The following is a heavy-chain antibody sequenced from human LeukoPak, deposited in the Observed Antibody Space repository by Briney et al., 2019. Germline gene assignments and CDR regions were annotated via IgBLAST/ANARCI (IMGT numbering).Heavy chain of an antibody. J-gene: IGHJ4*02. Sequence: PSETLSLTCAVYGGSFSGYYWSWIRQPPGKGLEWIGEINHSGSTSYNPSLKSRVTISVDTSKNQFSLKLSSVTAADTAVYYCARGPWYYYDSSRGLGVFDYWGQGTLVTVSS. CDR1: GGSFSGYY. D-gene: IGHD3-22*01. CDR3: ARGPWYYYDSSRGLGVFDY. CDR2: INHSGST. V-gene: IGHV4-34*01.